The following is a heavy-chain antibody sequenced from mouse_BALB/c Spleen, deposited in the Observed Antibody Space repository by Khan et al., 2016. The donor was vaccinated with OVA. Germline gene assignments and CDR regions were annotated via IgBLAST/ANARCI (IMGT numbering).Heavy chain of an antibody. V-gene: IGHV5-12*02. Sequence: EVQLVESGGGLVQPGGSLKLSCATSGFTFSDYYMYWVRQTPEKRLEWVAYISNGGGSTYYPDTVKGRFTISRDNAKNTLYLQMGRLKSEDTAMYYCARVYGNYAMDYWGQGTSVTVSS. J-gene: IGHJ4*01. D-gene: IGHD2-1*01. CDR1: GFTFSDYY. CDR3: ARVYGNYAMDY. CDR2: ISNGGGST.